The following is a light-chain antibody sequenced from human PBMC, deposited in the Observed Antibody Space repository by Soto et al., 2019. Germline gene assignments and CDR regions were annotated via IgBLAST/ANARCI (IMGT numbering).Light chain of an antibody. Sequence: EIVLTQSPDTLSLSPGERATLSCRARQCVGNDYLAWYQQKPGQAPRLLIYDASSRATGIPDRFSGSGSGTDFTLTISRLEPDDLAVYYCQQCAYSPRTFGQGTKVEVK. V-gene: IGKV3-20*01. CDR3: QQCAYSPRT. J-gene: IGKJ1*01. CDR1: QCVGNDY. CDR2: DAS.